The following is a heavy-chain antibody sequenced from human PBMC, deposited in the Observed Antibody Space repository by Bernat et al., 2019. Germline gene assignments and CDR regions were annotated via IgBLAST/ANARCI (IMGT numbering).Heavy chain of an antibody. D-gene: IGHD3-22*01. CDR3: AKDRIVVVIGSDN. V-gene: IGHV3-23*01. J-gene: IGHJ4*02. CDR1: GFTFSSYA. Sequence: EVQLLESGGGLVQPGGSLRLSCAASGFTFSSYAMSWVRQAPGKGLEWVSAITGSGGSTYYADSVKGRFTISRDNSKNTLYLQMNSLRAEDTAVYYCAKDRIVVVIGSDNWGQGTLVTVSS. CDR2: ITGSGGST.